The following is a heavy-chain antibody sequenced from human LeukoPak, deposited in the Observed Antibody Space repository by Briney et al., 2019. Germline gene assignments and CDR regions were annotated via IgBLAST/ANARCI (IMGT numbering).Heavy chain of an antibody. CDR1: GFTFRSYC. V-gene: IGHV3-7*05. D-gene: IGHD3-10*01. CDR2: IKHDGSQK. J-gene: IGHJ3*02. Sequence: GGSLRLSCAASGFTFRSYCMSWVRQAPGKRPEWVANIKHDGSQKVLVDFVKGRFTISRDNAKNLLYLQMNSLGVEDTAEYYCARDGMGGIKAFDMWGQGTMVTVSS. CDR3: ARDGMGGIKAFDM.